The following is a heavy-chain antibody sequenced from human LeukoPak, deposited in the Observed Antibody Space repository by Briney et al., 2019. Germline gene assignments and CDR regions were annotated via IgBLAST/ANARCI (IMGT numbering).Heavy chain of an antibody. V-gene: IGHV4-34*01. Sequence: PSETLSLTCAVYGESFSGYYWSWIRQPPGKGLEWIGEINHSGSTNYNPSLKSRVTISVDTSKNQFSLKLSSVTAADTAVYYCARGSDYYYYGMDVWGQGTTVTVSS. J-gene: IGHJ6*02. CDR2: INHSGST. CDR3: ARGSDYYYYGMDV. CDR1: GESFSGYY.